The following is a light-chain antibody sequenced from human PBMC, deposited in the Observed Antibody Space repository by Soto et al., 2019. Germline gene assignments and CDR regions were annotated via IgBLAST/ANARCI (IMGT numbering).Light chain of an antibody. V-gene: IGLV2-14*01. CDR2: EVT. Sequence: QSVLTQPASVSGSPGQSITISCTGTSSDVGPYNYVSWYQQYPGKAPRLMITEVTSRPSGISNRFSGSKSGNSASLTISGLQAEDEAEYYCSSYTGSSTLYVFGTGTKVTVL. J-gene: IGLJ1*01. CDR1: SSDVGPYNY. CDR3: SSYTGSSTLYV.